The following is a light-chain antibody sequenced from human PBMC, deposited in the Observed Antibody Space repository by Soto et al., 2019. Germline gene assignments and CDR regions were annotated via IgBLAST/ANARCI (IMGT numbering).Light chain of an antibody. J-gene: IGLJ1*01. V-gene: IGLV1-40*01. CDR2: GNS. CDR1: SSNIGAGYD. Sequence: QSVLTQPSSVSGAPAQRVTISCTGSSSNIGAGYDVHWYQQLPGTAPKLLIYGNSNRPSGVPDRFSGSKSGTSASLAITGLQAEDEADYYCQSYDSSLSGSDVFGTSTRSPS. CDR3: QSYDSSLSGSDV.